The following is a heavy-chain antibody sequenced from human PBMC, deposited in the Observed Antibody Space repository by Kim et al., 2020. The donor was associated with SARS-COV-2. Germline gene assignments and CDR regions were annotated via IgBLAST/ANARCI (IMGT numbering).Heavy chain of an antibody. CDR2: ISSSSSYI. CDR3: ARDPPGPYSSSWFNNYYYGMDV. CDR1: GFTFSSYS. J-gene: IGHJ6*02. V-gene: IGHV3-21*01. D-gene: IGHD6-13*01. Sequence: GGSLRLSCAASGFTFSSYSMNWVRQAPGKGLEWVSSISSSSSYIYYADSVKGRFTISRDNAKNSLYLQMNSLRAEDTAVYYCARDPPGPYSSSWFNNYYYGMDVWGQGTTVTVSS.